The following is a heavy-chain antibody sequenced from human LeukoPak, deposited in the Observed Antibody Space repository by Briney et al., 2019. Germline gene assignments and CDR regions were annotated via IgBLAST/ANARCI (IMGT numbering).Heavy chain of an antibody. CDR1: RYTFRSFG. CDR3: AREPPIFYGSATIAMDH. Sequence: ASVKVSCKGSRYTFRSFGISWVRQAPEQGLEWMGWISIYNGDTKYAQKFQDRVTMTRDTSTSTAYMEVRSLRSDDTAVYYCAREPPIFYGSATIAMDHWGQGTLVTVSS. CDR2: ISIYNGDT. V-gene: IGHV1-18*01. D-gene: IGHD3-10*01. J-gene: IGHJ4*02.